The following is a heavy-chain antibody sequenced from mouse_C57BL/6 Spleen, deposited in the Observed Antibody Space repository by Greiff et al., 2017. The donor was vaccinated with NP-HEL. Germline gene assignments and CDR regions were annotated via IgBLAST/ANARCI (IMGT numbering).Heavy chain of an antibody. CDR1: GYTFTDYY. D-gene: IGHD4-1*02. CDR3: ARETQLGRGGDD. V-gene: IGHV1-19*01. CDR2: INPYNGGT. J-gene: IGHJ2*01. Sequence: EVQLQQSGPVLVKPGASVKMSCKASGYTFTDYYMNWVKQSHGKSLEWIGVINPYNGGTSYNQKFKGKATLTVDKSSSTAYMERNSLTSEDSAVYYCARETQLGRGGDDWGQGTTLTVSS.